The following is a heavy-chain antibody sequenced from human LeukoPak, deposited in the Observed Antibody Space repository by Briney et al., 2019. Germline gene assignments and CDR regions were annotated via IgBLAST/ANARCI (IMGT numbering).Heavy chain of an antibody. D-gene: IGHD2-2*01. V-gene: IGHV1-69*02. CDR1: GGTFSSYT. CDR2: IIPILGIA. Sequence: SVKVSCKASGGTFSSYTISWVRQAPGQGLEWMGRIIPILGIANYAQKFQGRVTITADKSTSTAYMELSSLRSEDTAVYYCARYQDIVVVPAADAEYFQHWGQGTLVTVSS. CDR3: ARYQDIVVVPAADAEYFQH. J-gene: IGHJ1*01.